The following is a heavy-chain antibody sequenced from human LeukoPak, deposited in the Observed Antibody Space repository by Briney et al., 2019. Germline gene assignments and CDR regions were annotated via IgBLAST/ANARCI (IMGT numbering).Heavy chain of an antibody. CDR2: FDPEDGET. D-gene: IGHD2/OR15-2a*01. CDR1: GYTLTELS. CDR3: ATRFYGAVFDY. J-gene: IGHJ4*02. V-gene: IGHV1-24*01. Sequence: ASVKVSCKVSGYTLTELSMHWVRQAPGKGLEWMGGFDPEDGETIYAQKFQGRVTMTEETSTDTAYMELSSLRSEDTAVYYCATRFYGAVFDYWGQGTLVTVSS.